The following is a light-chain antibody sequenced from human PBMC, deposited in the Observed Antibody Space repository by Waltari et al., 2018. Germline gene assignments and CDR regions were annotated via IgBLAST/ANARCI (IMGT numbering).Light chain of an antibody. J-gene: IGLJ2*01. V-gene: IGLV4-69*01. CDR1: SGHSSYA. CDR2: VNSDGSH. Sequence: QLVLTQSPSASASLGASVKLTCTLSSGHSSYAIAWPQQQPEKGPRYLMKVNSDGSHSRGDGIPDRFSGSRSGAERYLTISSLQSEDEADYYCQTWGTGIQVFGGGTKLTVL. CDR3: QTWGTGIQV.